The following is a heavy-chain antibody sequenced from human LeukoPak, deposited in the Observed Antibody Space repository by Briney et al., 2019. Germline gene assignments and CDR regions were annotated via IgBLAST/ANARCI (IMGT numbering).Heavy chain of an antibody. CDR1: GGSISSSSYY. D-gene: IGHD3-22*01. CDR2: IYYSGST. J-gene: IGHJ4*02. CDR3: ARGFTMIVVIPEDYFDY. Sequence: KPSETLPLTCTVSGGSISSSSYYWGWIRQPPGKGLEWIGSIYYSGSTYYNPSLKSRVTISVDTSKNQFSLKLSSVTAADTAVYYCARGFTMIVVIPEDYFDYWGQGTLVTVSS. V-gene: IGHV4-39*01.